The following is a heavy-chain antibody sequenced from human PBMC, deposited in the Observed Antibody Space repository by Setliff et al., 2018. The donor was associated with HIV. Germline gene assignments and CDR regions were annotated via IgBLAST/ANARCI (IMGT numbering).Heavy chain of an antibody. J-gene: IGHJ4*02. D-gene: IGHD6-13*01. Sequence: ASVKVSCKASGYTFSGYYFHWVRQAPGQGLEWMGWINPNSGGTNYAQKFHGRVTMTTDTSISTAYMVLSRLRSDDAAMYYCARGAAGIAAAASGYWGQGTLVTVSS. CDR1: GYTFSGYY. CDR2: INPNSGGT. V-gene: IGHV1-2*02. CDR3: ARGAAGIAAAASGY.